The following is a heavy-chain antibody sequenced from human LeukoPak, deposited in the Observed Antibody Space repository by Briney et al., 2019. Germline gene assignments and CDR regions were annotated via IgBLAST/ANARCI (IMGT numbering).Heavy chain of an antibody. CDR2: IYYSGST. CDR3: ARDRSTHGMDV. CDR1: GGSVSSGSYY. D-gene: IGHD5/OR15-5a*01. J-gene: IGHJ6*02. Sequence: SGTLSLTCTVSGGSVSSGSYYWSWIRQPPGKGLEWIGYIYYSGSTNYNPSLKSRVTISVDTSKNQFSLKLSSVTAADTAVYYCARDRSTHGMDVWGQGTTVTVSS. V-gene: IGHV4-61*01.